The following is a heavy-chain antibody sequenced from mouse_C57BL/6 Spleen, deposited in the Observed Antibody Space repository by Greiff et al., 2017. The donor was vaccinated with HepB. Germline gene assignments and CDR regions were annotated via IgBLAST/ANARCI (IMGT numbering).Heavy chain of an antibody. Sequence: EVQLQQSGPELVKPGASVKMSCKASGYTFTDYNMHWVKQSHGQSLEWIGYINPNNGGTSYNQKFKGKATLTVDKSSSTAYMELRSLTSEDSAVYYCARLGGQAFAYWGQGTLVTVSA. D-gene: IGHD3-3*01. J-gene: IGHJ3*01. CDR2: INPNNGGT. CDR1: GYTFTDYN. CDR3: ARLGGQAFAY. V-gene: IGHV1-22*01.